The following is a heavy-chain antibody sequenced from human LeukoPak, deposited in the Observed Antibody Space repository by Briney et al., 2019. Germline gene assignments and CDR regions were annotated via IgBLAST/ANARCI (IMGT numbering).Heavy chain of an antibody. D-gene: IGHD6-13*01. J-gene: IGHJ4*02. V-gene: IGHV3-30*18. Sequence: GRSLRLSCAASGFTFSSYGMHWVRRAPGKGLEWVAVISYDGSNKYYADSVKGRFTISRDNSKNTLYLQMNSLRAEDTAVYYCAKDPPLPYSSSWYEDGYWGQGTLVTVSS. CDR3: AKDPPLPYSSSWYEDGY. CDR1: GFTFSSYG. CDR2: ISYDGSNK.